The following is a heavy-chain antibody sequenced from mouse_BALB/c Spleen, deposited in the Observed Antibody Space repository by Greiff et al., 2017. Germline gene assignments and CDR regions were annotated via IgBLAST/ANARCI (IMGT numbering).Heavy chain of an antibody. D-gene: IGHD1-1*01. CDR2: IDPANGNT. CDR1: GFNIKDTY. Sequence: VQLQQSGAELVKPGASVKLSCTASGFNIKDTYMHWVKQRPEQGLEWIGRIDPANGNTKYDPNFQGKATITADTSSNTAYLQLSSLTSEDTAVYYCARWYYGSSYGTYWGQGTLVTVSA. J-gene: IGHJ3*01. V-gene: IGHV14-3*02. CDR3: ARWYYGSSYGTY.